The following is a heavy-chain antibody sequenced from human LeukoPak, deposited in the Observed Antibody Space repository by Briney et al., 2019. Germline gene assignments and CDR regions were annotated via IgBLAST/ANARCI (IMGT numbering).Heavy chain of an antibody. J-gene: IGHJ4*02. CDR2: MSYDGSNE. V-gene: IGHV3-30*01. Sequence: GGSLRLSCAASGFTFSSYAMHWVRQAPGKGLEWVAVMSYDGSNEYYADSVKGRFTISRDISINTLFLQMNSLRPEDTAVYYCARDLYYYDTTGYLDYWGQGTLVTVSS. CDR1: GFTFSSYA. D-gene: IGHD3-22*01. CDR3: ARDLYYYDTTGYLDY.